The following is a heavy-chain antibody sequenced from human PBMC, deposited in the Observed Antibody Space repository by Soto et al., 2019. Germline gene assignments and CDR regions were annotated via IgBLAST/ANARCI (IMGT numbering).Heavy chain of an antibody. V-gene: IGHV1-8*01. CDR2: MNPNSGNT. CDR3: ARGVTHMITFGGVIVKFAFDI. D-gene: IGHD3-16*02. J-gene: IGHJ3*02. CDR1: GYTFTSYD. Sequence: ASVKVSCKASGYTFTSYDINWVRQATGQGLERMGWMNPNSGNTGYAQKFQGRVTMTRNTSISTAYMELSSLRSEDTAVYYCARGVTHMITFGGVIVKFAFDIWGQGTMVTVSS.